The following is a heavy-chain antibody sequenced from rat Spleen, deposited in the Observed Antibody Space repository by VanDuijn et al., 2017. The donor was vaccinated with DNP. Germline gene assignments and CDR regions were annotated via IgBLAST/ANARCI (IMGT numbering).Heavy chain of an antibody. CDR3: AKDWAYYGYNRYFDY. Sequence: EVQLVESGGGLVQPGNSLKLSCAASGFTFSDHNMAWVRQAPTKGLEWVASISGGGGNTYYQGSVKGRFTISRDNAENTVYLQMNSLRSEDTATYYCAKDWAYYGYNRYFDYWGQGVMVTVSS. D-gene: IGHD1-9*01. CDR1: GFTFSDHN. CDR2: ISGGGGNT. J-gene: IGHJ2*01. V-gene: IGHV5S23*01.